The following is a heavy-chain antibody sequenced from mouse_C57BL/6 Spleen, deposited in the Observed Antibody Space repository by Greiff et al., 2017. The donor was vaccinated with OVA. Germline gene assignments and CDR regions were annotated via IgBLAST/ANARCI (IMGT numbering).Heavy chain of an antibody. J-gene: IGHJ3*01. V-gene: IGHV1-42*01. CDR3: ARAGWFAY. CDR1: GYSFTGYY. CDR2: INPSTGGT. D-gene: IGHD6-1*01. Sequence: EVQLQQSGPELVKPGASVKISCKASGYSFTGYYMNWVKQSPEKSLEWIGEINPSTGGTTYNQKFKAKATLTVDKSSSRAYMQLKSLTSEDSAVYYCARAGWFAYWGQGTLVTVSA.